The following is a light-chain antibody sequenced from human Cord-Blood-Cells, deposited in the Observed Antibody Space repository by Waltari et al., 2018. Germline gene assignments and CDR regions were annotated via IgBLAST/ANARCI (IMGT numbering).Light chain of an antibody. Sequence: QSALTQPAYVSGSPGQSITISCTGTSSDVGGCHPVSWYQQHPGKAPKLMIYDVSNRPSGVSNRFSGSKSGNTASLTISGLQAEDEADYYCSSYTSSSTLVVFGGGTKLTVL. CDR3: SSYTSSSTLVV. V-gene: IGLV2-14*01. CDR1: SSDVGGCHP. CDR2: DVS. J-gene: IGLJ2*01.